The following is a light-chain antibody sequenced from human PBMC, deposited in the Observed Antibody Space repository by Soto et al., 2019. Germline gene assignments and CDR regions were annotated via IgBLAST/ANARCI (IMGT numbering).Light chain of an antibody. CDR2: GAS. J-gene: IGKJ1*01. V-gene: IGKV3-20*01. Sequence: EIVLTQSPGTLSLSPGERATLSCRASQSVSSSYLAWYPQKPGQAPRLLIYGASSRATGIPDRFSGSGSGTDFTLTISRLEPEDFAVYYCQQYGSSPQTFGQGTKVEIK. CDR1: QSVSSSY. CDR3: QQYGSSPQT.